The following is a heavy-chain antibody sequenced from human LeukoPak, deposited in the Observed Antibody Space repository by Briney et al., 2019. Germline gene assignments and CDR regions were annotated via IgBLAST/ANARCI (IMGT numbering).Heavy chain of an antibody. J-gene: IGHJ6*03. CDR1: GYTFTGYY. V-gene: IGHV1-18*04. CDR2: ISAYNGNT. Sequence: ASVKVSCKASGYTFTGYYMHWVRQAPGQGLEWMGWISAYNGNTNYAQKLQGRVTMTTDTSTSTAYMELRSLRSDDTAVYYCARGPWLERRASYMDVWGKGTTVTVSS. D-gene: IGHD1-1*01. CDR3: ARGPWLERRASYMDV.